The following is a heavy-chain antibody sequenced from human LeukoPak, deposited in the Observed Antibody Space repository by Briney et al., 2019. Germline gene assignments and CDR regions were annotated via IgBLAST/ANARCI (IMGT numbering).Heavy chain of an antibody. Sequence: GGSLRLSCAASGFTFSSYAMSWVRQAPGKGLEWVSAISGSGGSTYYADSVKGRFTISRDNSKNTLYLQMNSLRAEDTAVYCCAECIAVEEGMDVWGQGTTVTVSS. CDR3: AECIAVEEGMDV. CDR1: GFTFSSYA. CDR2: ISGSGGST. D-gene: IGHD6-19*01. J-gene: IGHJ6*02. V-gene: IGHV3-23*01.